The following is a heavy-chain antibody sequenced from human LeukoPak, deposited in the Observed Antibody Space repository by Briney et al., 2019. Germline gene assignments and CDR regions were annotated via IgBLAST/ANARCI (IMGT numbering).Heavy chain of an antibody. CDR2: IYHSGST. J-gene: IGHJ5*02. CDR1: DYSISSGYY. D-gene: IGHD3-3*01. CDR3: ARVPHGETVFGVVLYWSDP. Sequence: SETLSLTCTVSDYSISSGYYWGWIRQPPGKGLEWIGSIYHSGSTFYNPSLKSRVTISVDTSKNQFSLMLNSVTAADTAVYYCARVPHGETVFGVVLYWSDPWGQGTLVTVSS. V-gene: IGHV4-38-2*02.